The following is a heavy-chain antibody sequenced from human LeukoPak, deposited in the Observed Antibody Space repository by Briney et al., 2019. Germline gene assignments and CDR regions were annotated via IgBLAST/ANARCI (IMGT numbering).Heavy chain of an antibody. CDR1: GGSISSGDYY. J-gene: IGHJ4*02. CDR3: ARVSLSYGKYTVDY. D-gene: IGHD5-18*01. CDR2: IYYSGST. Sequence: SXXLSLTCTVSGGSISSGDYYWNWLRQPPGKGLEWIGYIYYSGSTYYNPSLKSRVTISVDTSKNQFSLKLSSVTAADTAVYYCARVSLSYGKYTVDYWGQGTLVTVSS. V-gene: IGHV4-30-4*08.